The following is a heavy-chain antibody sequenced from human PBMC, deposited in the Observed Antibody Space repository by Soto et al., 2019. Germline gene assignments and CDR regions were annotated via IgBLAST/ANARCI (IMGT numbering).Heavy chain of an antibody. CDR1: GGSISNSRYY. CDR3: ASQDYDKSVYYFDY. D-gene: IGHD3-22*01. J-gene: IGHJ4*02. V-gene: IGHV4-61*02. CDR2: IYNGGIP. Sequence: TLSPTCTVSGGSISNSRYYWSWIRQPAGKGLEWIGRIYNGGIPLIHPSLESRVALSLDTSKNQFSLTLSSVTAADTAIYYCASQDYDKSVYYFDYWGRGTLVTVSS.